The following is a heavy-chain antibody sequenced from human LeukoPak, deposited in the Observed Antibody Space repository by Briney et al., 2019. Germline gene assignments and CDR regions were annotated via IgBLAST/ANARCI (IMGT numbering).Heavy chain of an antibody. CDR1: GVSFSGYY. J-gene: IGHJ6*02. CDR2: INHSGST. V-gene: IGHV4-34*01. Sequence: KASETLSLTCAVYGVSFSGYYWSWIRQPPGKGLEWIGEINHSGSTNYNPSLKSRVTISVDTSKNQFSLKLSSVTAADTAVYYCARGPHPGWHGYGMDVWGQGALVTVSS. D-gene: IGHD2-15*01. CDR3: ARGPHPGWHGYGMDV.